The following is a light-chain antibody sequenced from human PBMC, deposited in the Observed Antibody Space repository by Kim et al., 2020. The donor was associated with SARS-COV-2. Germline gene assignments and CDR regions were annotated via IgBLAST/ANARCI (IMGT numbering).Light chain of an antibody. CDR2: DAS. V-gene: IGKV3-20*01. CDR1: QSVSSSY. Sequence: EIVLAQSPDTLSLSPGEGASLSCRASQSVSSSYLAWYQQRPGQAPRLLIFDASRRATGIPDRFSGSGSGSDFTLTISRLEREDFAVYFCQQYGISPFTFCGGTKLEI. J-gene: IGKJ4*01. CDR3: QQYGISPFT.